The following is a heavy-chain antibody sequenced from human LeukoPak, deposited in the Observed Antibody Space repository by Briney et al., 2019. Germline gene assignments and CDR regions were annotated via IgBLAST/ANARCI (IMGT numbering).Heavy chain of an antibody. Sequence: SETLSLTCTVSGGSVITADSYWSWIRQPPGRGLEWIAYIYSSGSTYYNPSLKSRVTISVERSKNQFSLKLSSVTAADTAVYYCARRSRAVVDYWGQGTLVTVSS. CDR1: GGSVITADSY. D-gene: IGHD2-15*01. CDR3: ARRSRAVVDY. J-gene: IGHJ4*02. CDR2: IYSSGST. V-gene: IGHV4-30-4*01.